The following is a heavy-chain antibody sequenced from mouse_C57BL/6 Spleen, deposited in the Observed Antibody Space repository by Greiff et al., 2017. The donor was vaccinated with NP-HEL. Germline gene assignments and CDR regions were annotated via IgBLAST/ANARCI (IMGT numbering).Heavy chain of an antibody. CDR2: IYPGDGDT. V-gene: IGHV1-80*01. CDR3: AREGELGGYAMDY. J-gene: IGHJ4*01. Sequence: QVQLQQSGAELVKPGASVKISCKASGYAFSSYWMNWVKQRPGKGLEWIGQIYPGDGDTNYNGKFKGKATLTADKSSSTAYMQLSSLTSEDSAVYFCAREGELGGYAMDYWGQGTSVTVSS. D-gene: IGHD4-1*01. CDR1: GYAFSSYW.